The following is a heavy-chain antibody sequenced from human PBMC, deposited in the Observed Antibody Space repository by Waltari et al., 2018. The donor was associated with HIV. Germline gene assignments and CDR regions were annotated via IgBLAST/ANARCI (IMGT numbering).Heavy chain of an antibody. D-gene: IGHD6-19*01. CDR1: GGSISSSNW. V-gene: IGHV4-4*02. J-gene: IGHJ1*01. Sequence: QVQLQESGPGLVKPSGTLSLTCAVSGGSISSSNWWSWVRQPPGQGLEWIGEIYHSGSTNYNPSLKSLVTISVDKSKNQFSLKLSSVPAADTAVYYCARDLGIAVAGYFQHWGQGTLVTVSS. CDR3: ARDLGIAVAGYFQH. CDR2: IYHSGST.